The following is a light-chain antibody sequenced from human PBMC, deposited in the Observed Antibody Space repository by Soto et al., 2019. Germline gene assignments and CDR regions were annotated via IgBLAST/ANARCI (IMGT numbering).Light chain of an antibody. CDR3: QQYYSTVT. CDR2: WAS. Sequence: DIVMTQSPDSLAVSLGERATINCKSSQSVLYSSNNKNYLAWYQQKPGQPPKLLIYWASTRKSGVPDRFSGSGSGTDFTLTISSLQAEDVAVYYCQQYYSTVTFGGGTKVEIK. CDR1: QSVLYSSNNKNY. V-gene: IGKV4-1*01. J-gene: IGKJ4*01.